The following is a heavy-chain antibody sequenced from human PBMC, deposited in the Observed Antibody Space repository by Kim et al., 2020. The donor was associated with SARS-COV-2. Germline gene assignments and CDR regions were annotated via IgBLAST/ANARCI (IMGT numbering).Heavy chain of an antibody. CDR2: IWYDGSNK. CDR3: ARDHRGSSWYTGLYYYYYYGMDV. V-gene: IGHV3-33*01. CDR1: GFTFSSYG. Sequence: GGSLRLSCAASGFTFSSYGMHWVRQAPGKGLEWVAVIWYDGSNKYYADSVKGRFTISRDNSKNTLYLQMNSLRAEDTAVYYCARDHRGSSWYTGLYYYYYYGMDVWVQGTTVTVSS. J-gene: IGHJ6*02. D-gene: IGHD6-13*01.